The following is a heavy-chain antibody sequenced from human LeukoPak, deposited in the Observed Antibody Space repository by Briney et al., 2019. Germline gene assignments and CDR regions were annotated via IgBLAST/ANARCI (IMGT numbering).Heavy chain of an antibody. CDR3: ASSPGPHAFDI. Sequence: PSETLSLTCTVSGGSISSYYWSWIRQPPGKGLEWIGYIYYSGSTHYNPSLNRRVTISVDTSKNQFSLKLSSVTAADTAVYYCASSPGPHAFDIWGQGTKVTVSS. CDR2: IYYSGST. J-gene: IGHJ3*02. V-gene: IGHV4-59*01. CDR1: GGSISSYY.